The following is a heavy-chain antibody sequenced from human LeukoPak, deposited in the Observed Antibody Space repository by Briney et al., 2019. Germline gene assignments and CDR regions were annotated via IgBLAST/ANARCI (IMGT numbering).Heavy chain of an antibody. V-gene: IGHV4-4*07. Sequence: PSETLSLTCTVSAGSISSYYWSWIRQPAGKGLEWIGRIQTSGDIKYNPSLKSRVTMSLDTSKNQLSLKLSSVTAADTAVYYCARDYGSAPNWFDPWGQGTLVTVSP. CDR3: ARDYGSAPNWFDP. D-gene: IGHD3-10*01. CDR1: AGSISSYY. J-gene: IGHJ5*02. CDR2: IQTSGDI.